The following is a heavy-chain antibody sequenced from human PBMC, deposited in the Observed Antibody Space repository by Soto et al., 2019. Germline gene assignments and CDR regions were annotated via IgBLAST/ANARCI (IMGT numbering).Heavy chain of an antibody. CDR1: GGSISSGDYY. CDR2: IYYSGST. CDR3: ARARGDRYFDV. Sequence: PSETLSLTCTVSGGSISSGDYYWSWIRQPPGKGLEWIGYIYYSGSTYYNPSLKSRVTISVDTSKNQFSLKLSSVTAADTAVYYCARARGDRYFDVWGQGTRVTVSS. V-gene: IGHV4-30-4*01. D-gene: IGHD2-21*01. J-gene: IGHJ4*02.